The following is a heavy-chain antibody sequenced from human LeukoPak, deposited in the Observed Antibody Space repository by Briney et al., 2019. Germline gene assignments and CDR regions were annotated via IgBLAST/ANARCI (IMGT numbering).Heavy chain of an antibody. CDR1: GGTFSSYA. D-gene: IGHD2-15*01. CDR3: ARDGHCSGGSCRKIKELDY. Sequence: GASVKVSCKASGGTFSSYAISWVRQAPGQGLEWMGGIIPIFGTANYAQKFQGRVTITADKSTSTAYMELSSLRSEDTAVYYCARDGHCSGGSCRKIKELDYWGQGTLVTVSS. CDR2: IIPIFGTA. V-gene: IGHV1-69*06. J-gene: IGHJ4*02.